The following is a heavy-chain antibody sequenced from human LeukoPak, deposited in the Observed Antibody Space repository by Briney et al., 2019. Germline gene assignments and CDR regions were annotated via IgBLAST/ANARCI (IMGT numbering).Heavy chain of an antibody. CDR1: GFTFSSYA. V-gene: IGHV3-23*01. J-gene: IGHJ4*02. Sequence: GGSLRLSCAASGFTFSSYAMSWVRQAPGKGLEWVSFISPSGDRTSNADSVEGRFTISRDNTRNTLYLQMNSLRDEDMGVYYCAIMHGYYDGSGFWVQWGQGTLVTVSS. CDR3: AIMHGYYDGSGFWVQ. CDR2: ISPSGDRT. D-gene: IGHD3-22*01.